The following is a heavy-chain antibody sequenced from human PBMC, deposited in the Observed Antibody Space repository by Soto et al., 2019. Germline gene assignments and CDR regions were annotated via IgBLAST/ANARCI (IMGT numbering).Heavy chain of an antibody. D-gene: IGHD2-21*01. J-gene: IGHJ5*02. CDR1: GFTFSAYA. V-gene: IGHV3-23*01. CDR2: IGRIASDT. CDR3: ARXAVLMTTSGGWCNWFDP. Sequence: GGSLRLSCAASGFTFSAYAMSWVRQAPGKGLEWVSAIGRIASDTYYADSVKGRFTTSRDNSKNTLSLQMNSLRAEDTAVYYCARXAVLMTTSGGWCNWFDPWGQGTQVTVSS.